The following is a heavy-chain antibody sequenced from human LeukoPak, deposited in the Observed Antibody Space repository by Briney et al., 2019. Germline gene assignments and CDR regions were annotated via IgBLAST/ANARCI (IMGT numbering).Heavy chain of an antibody. Sequence: SETLSLTCTVSGGSISSYYWSWIRQPPGKGLEWIGRIYTSGSTNYNPSLKSRVTMSVDTSKNQFSLKPSSVTAADTAVYYCARGSPYYYDSSGYLFDYWGQGTLVTVSS. CDR2: IYTSGST. CDR3: ARGSPYYYDSSGYLFDY. J-gene: IGHJ4*02. CDR1: GGSISSYY. D-gene: IGHD3-22*01. V-gene: IGHV4-4*07.